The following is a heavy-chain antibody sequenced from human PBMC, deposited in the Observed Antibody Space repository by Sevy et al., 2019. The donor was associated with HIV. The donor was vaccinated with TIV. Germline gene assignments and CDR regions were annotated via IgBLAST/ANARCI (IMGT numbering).Heavy chain of an antibody. D-gene: IGHD6-13*01. CDR1: GFTLNSYW. J-gene: IGHJ4*02. CDR2: INQDGSVK. CDR3: VRAIAAAGSF. V-gene: IGHV3-7*01. Sequence: GGSLRLSCAASGFTLNSYWMSWVRQAPGKGLEWVDHINQDGSVKYYVDSVKGRLTISRDNARNSLYLRMNSLMAEDTALYYCVRAIAAAGSFWGQRTLVTVSS.